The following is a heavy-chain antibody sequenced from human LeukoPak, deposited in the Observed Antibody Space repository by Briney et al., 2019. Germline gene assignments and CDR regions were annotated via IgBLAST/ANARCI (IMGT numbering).Heavy chain of an antibody. V-gene: IGHV3-53*01. J-gene: IGHJ4*02. D-gene: IGHD3-16*01. CDR1: GFTFSSYN. Sequence: GGSLRLSCAASGFTFSSYNMNWVRQAPGKGLEWVSIIYSGGSTYYADSVKGRFTISRDNSKNTLYLQMNSLRAEDTAVYYCARTQLWRGILDYWGQGTLVTVSS. CDR2: IYSGGST. CDR3: ARTQLWRGILDY.